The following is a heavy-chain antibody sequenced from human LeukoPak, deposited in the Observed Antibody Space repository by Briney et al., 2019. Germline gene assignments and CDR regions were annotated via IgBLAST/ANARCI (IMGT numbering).Heavy chain of an antibody. Sequence: GGSLRLSCAASGFTFSGSAMHWVRQASGKGLEWVGRIGSKANSYATAYAASVKGRFTISRDDSKNTAYLQMNSLKTEDTAVYYCTSWALGYCSGGSCDYWGQGTLVTVSS. D-gene: IGHD2-15*01. CDR1: GFTFSGSA. CDR2: IGSKANSYAT. V-gene: IGHV3-73*01. J-gene: IGHJ4*02. CDR3: TSWALGYCSGGSCDY.